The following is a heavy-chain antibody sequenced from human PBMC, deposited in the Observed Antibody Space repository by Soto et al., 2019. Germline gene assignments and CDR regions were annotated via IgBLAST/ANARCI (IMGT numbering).Heavy chain of an antibody. V-gene: IGHV3-74*01. CDR2: ISGDGTTT. D-gene: IGHD1-26*01. Sequence: GGSLRLSCVVSGFTFSMYWMHWVRQVPGQSPFWVSRISGDGTTTNYADSVRGRFTISRDNSKNTLYLQMNNLKPDDTAIYYCKRGPRADSSGTGANWGQGTPVTVSS. CDR1: GFTFSMYW. J-gene: IGHJ4*02. CDR3: KRGPRADSSGTGAN.